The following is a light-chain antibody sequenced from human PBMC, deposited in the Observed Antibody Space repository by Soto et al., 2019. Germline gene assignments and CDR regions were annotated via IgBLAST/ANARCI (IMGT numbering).Light chain of an antibody. CDR1: QRLLNSNGYNF. J-gene: IGKJ1*01. Sequence: DIVMTQSPLSLPVTPGEPATISCRSSQRLLNSNGYNFSDWYLQKPGQSPQLLIFLGSSRAAGVPDRFRGSGSGKDFTLTISRVEAEDVGFYYCMQARQAPLTFGQGTKVDIK. CDR3: MQARQAPLT. V-gene: IGKV2-28*01. CDR2: LGS.